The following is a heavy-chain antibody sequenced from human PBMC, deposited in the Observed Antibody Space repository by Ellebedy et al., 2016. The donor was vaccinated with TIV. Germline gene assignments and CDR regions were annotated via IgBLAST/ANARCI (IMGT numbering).Heavy chain of an antibody. CDR1: GGSITSGGYY. D-gene: IGHD1-26*01. Sequence: MPSETLSLTCTLSGGSITSGGYYWSWIRQHPGKGLDWIGYIYYSGSTHYNPSPKTRVTISVDTSKNQFPLKLSSVTAADTAVYYCARVVSGSYYFDYWGQGTLVTVSS. J-gene: IGHJ4*02. CDR2: IYYSGST. V-gene: IGHV4-31*03. CDR3: ARVVSGSYYFDY.